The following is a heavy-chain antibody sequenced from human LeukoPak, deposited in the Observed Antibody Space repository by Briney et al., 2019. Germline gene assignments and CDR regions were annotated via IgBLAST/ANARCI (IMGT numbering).Heavy chain of an antibody. CDR1: GFTFSRSA. Sequence: PGGSLRLSCAASGFTFSRSAMTWVRQGPGTGLEFVASIIYSGGATYYADSVKGRFTISRDNSKNKLYQQMNSLRAEDTALYYCAKDGLYYDGSEHVYYFDSWGQGTLVTVSS. CDR3: AKDGLYYDGSEHVYYFDS. J-gene: IGHJ4*02. V-gene: IGHV3-23*01. CDR2: IIYSGGAT. D-gene: IGHD3-22*01.